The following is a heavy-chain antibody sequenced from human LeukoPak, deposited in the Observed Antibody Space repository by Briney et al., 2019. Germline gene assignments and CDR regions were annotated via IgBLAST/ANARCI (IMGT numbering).Heavy chain of an antibody. CDR3: ARDRNGQSTGAGDY. CDR1: GFIVAAYY. D-gene: IGHD1-26*01. Sequence: ASLKDSCKASGFIVAAYYIHWVRLAPGQGLEWMGWINPNTGDPNYAQKFQGRISMTWDVSLSTAYLELTRVTSDDSAIYYCARDRNGQSTGAGDYWGQGALATVSS. CDR2: INPNTGDP. J-gene: IGHJ4*02. V-gene: IGHV1-2*02.